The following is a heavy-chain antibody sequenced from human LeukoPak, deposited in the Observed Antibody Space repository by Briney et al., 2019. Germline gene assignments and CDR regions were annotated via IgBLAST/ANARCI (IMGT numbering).Heavy chain of an antibody. CDR2: ISSSSSYI. CDR3: AKERRAVAGLFDY. D-gene: IGHD6-19*01. V-gene: IGHV3-21*01. J-gene: IGHJ4*02. CDR1: GFTFSSYS. Sequence: GGSLRLSCAASGFTFSSYSMNWVRQAPGKGLEWVSSISSSSSYIYYADSVKGRFTISRDNAKNSLYLQMNSLRAEDTAVYYCAKERRAVAGLFDYWGQGTLVTVSS.